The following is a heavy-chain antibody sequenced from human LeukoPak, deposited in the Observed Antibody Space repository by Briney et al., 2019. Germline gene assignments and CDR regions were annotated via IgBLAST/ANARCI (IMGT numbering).Heavy chain of an antibody. CDR3: ARDSSGGGWRYFDY. CDR1: GFTFSHYA. CDR2: IYYDGSTK. D-gene: IGHD6-19*01. Sequence: GGSLRLSCAASGFTFSHYAMHWVRQAPGKGLEWVADIYYDGSTKYYGDSVKGRFTISRDNSENTLYLQMNSLRAEDTAVYYCARDSSGGGWRYFDYWGQGTLVTVSS. J-gene: IGHJ4*02. V-gene: IGHV3-33*08.